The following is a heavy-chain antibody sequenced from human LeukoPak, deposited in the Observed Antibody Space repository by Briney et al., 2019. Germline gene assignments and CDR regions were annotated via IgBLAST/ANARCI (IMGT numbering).Heavy chain of an antibody. V-gene: IGHV4-61*01. CDR2: IYYSGSA. Sequence: SETLSLTCTVSGGSVSNGNYYWSWLRQPPGKALEWIGYIYYSGSANYNPSLEGRVTISVDTSKNQFSLKLSSVTAADTAVYYCARSNYGDYARIYYYYYGMDVWGQGTTVTVSS. CDR1: GGSVSNGNYY. CDR3: ARSNYGDYARIYYYYYGMDV. J-gene: IGHJ6*02. D-gene: IGHD4-17*01.